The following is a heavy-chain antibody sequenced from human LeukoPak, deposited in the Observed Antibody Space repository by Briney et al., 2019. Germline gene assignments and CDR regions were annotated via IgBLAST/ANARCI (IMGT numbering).Heavy chain of an antibody. J-gene: IGHJ4*02. CDR1: GFTFDDFA. CDR3: AKDTHVAVTGTFDS. V-gene: IGHV3-9*01. CDR2: LNWNSAAT. D-gene: IGHD6-19*01. Sequence: GGSLRLSCAASGFTFDDFAMHWVRQAPGKGLEWVSGLNWNSAATGYADSVKGRFTISRDNAKNSLYLQMNSPGPEDTAFYYCAKDTHVAVTGTFDSWGQGTLVTVSS.